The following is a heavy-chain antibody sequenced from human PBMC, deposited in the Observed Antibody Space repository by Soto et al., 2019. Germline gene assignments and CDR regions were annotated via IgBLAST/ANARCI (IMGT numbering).Heavy chain of an antibody. D-gene: IGHD3-10*01. CDR3: AFLLWFGESTGTGWFDP. J-gene: IGHJ5*02. V-gene: IGHV1-18*01. CDR1: GYTFTSYG. CDR2: ISAYNGNT. Sequence: ASVKVSCTASGYTFTSYGISWVRQAPGQGLEWMGWISAYNGNTNYAQKLQGRVTMTTDTSTSTAYMELRSLRSDDTAVYYCAFLLWFGESTGTGWFDPWGQGTLVTVSS.